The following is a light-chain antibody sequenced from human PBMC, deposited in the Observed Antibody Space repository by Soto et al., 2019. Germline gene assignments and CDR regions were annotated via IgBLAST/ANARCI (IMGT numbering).Light chain of an antibody. Sequence: QSVLTQPPSVSGAPGQRVTISCTGSSSNIGAGYDVPWYQQLPGTAPKLLISGNSNRPSGVPDRFSGSKSGTSASLAITGXXXXXXXXYYCQSYDSSLSSLVFGXXT. CDR3: QSYDSSLSSLV. CDR2: GNS. V-gene: IGLV1-40*01. CDR1: SSNIGAGYD. J-gene: IGLJ3*02.